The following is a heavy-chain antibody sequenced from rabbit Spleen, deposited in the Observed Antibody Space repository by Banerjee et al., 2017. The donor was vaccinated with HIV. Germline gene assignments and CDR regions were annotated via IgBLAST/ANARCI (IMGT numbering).Heavy chain of an antibody. J-gene: IGHJ6*01. Sequence: QSLEESGGALVKPGASLTLTCTASGFSFSSNVYMCWVRQAPGKGLEWIACIYISSGSTYSASWAKGRFTISKTSSTTVTLQMTSLTAADTATYFGARDTGSSFSTYGMDLWGQGTLVTVS. CDR1: GFSFSSNVY. D-gene: IGHD8-1*01. CDR2: IYISSGST. V-gene: IGHV1S40*01. CDR3: ARDTGSSFSTYGMDL.